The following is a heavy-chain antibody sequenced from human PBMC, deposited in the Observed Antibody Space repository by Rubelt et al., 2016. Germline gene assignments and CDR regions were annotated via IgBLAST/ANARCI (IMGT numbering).Heavy chain of an antibody. D-gene: IGHD4-23*01. CDR2: ISAYNGNT. CDR3: AKEAETPFLNAFDV. J-gene: IGHJ3*01. CDR1: GYNFTTYG. V-gene: IGHV1-18*01. Sequence: QVQLVQSGAGVKKPGASMKVSCKASGYNFTTYGIHWVRQAPGQGLAWMGWISAYNGNTNYAQKLQGRVTMTTDTSTSTAYVELRSLRSEDTAVYYCAKEAETPFLNAFDVWGQGTKVIVSS.